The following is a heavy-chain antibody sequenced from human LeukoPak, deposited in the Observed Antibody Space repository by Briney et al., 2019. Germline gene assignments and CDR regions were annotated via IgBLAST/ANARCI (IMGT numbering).Heavy chain of an antibody. V-gene: IGHV3-7*01. J-gene: IGHJ4*02. Sequence: PGGSLRLSCAASGFTFSTSWMTWVRQAPGKGLDWLGNINPDGSTINYVDSVKGRFTFSRDNAKKSLYLQMNSLRAEDTAVYYCARGRFNYDSTGYSSFYYWGQGTLDTVSS. CDR3: ARGRFNYDSTGYSSFYY. CDR2: INPDGSTI. D-gene: IGHD3-22*01. CDR1: GFTFSTSW.